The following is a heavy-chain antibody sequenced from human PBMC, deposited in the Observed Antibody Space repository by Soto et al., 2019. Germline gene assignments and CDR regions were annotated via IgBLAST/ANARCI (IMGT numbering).Heavy chain of an antibody. CDR3: ARASRDGSSWYGWFDP. Sequence: PSETLSLTCTVSGGSINSYYWSWIRQPPGKGLEWIGYIHYSGSTNYNSSLKSRVTISVDTSKNQFSLKLSSVTAADTAVYYCARASRDGSSWYGWFDPWGQGTLVTVSS. D-gene: IGHD6-13*01. V-gene: IGHV4-59*01. J-gene: IGHJ5*02. CDR1: GGSINSYY. CDR2: IHYSGST.